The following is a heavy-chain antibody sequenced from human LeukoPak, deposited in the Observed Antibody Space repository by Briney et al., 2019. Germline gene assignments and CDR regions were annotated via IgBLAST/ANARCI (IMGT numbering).Heavy chain of an antibody. J-gene: IGHJ4*02. D-gene: IGHD3-10*01. CDR2: ISGSGGGT. CDR1: GITLSNYG. V-gene: IGHV3-23*01. Sequence: PGGSLRLSCAVSGITLSNYGMSWVCQAPGKGLEWVAGISGSGGGTNYADSVKGRFTISRDNPGNTLYLHMNSLRAEDTAVYFCAKRGVVIRVILVGFHKEAYYFDSWGRGALVTVSS. CDR3: AKRGVVIRVILVGFHKEAYYFDS.